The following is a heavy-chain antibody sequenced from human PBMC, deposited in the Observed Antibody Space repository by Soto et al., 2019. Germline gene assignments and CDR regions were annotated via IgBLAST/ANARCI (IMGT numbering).Heavy chain of an antibody. Sequence: EVQLLASGGGLVQPGGSLRLACAASGFTFSSYAMRCVRQAPGQGLELVSATSDSGGSTYYADSVKGRFSTSRGNSKNTLYLQMNSLRAEDTAVYYCAKDAPQWLDFSYFDYWGQGTLVTVSS. J-gene: IGHJ4*02. V-gene: IGHV3-23*01. D-gene: IGHD6-19*01. CDR3: AKDAPQWLDFSYFDY. CDR2: TSDSGGST. CDR1: GFTFSSYA.